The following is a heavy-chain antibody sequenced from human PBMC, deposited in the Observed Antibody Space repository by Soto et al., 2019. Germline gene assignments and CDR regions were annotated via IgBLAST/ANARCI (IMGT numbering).Heavy chain of an antibody. Sequence: ASVKVSCKTSGYSFTDYKLHWVRQAPGQGLEWMGWFDPNGGGSNSAQKFQGSVTMTWDISITTAYLDLTRLTTNDTATYFCATWVDYGDFEGFDFWGQGTLVTVSS. D-gene: IGHD4-17*01. CDR2: FDPNGGGS. J-gene: IGHJ4*02. V-gene: IGHV1-2*04. CDR3: ATWVDYGDFEGFDF. CDR1: GYSFTDYK.